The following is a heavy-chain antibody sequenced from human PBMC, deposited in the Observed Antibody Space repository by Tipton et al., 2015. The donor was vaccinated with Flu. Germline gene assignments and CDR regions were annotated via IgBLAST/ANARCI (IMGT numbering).Heavy chain of an antibody. CDR1: GYTFTGHY. Sequence: QVQLVQSGAEVKKPGASVKVFCKASGYTFTGHYIHWVRQAPGQGLEWMGWINSNSGGTNYAQNFQGRITMTRDTSITTAYMDLSRLRSDDTAIYYCARVGYVRGWALDYWGQGTQVTVSS. V-gene: IGHV1-2*02. CDR3: ARVGYVRGWALDY. J-gene: IGHJ4*02. D-gene: IGHD6-19*01. CDR2: INSNSGGT.